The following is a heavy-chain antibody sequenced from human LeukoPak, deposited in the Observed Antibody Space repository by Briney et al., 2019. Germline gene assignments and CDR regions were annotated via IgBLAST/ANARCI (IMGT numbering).Heavy chain of an antibody. Sequence: PSETLSLTCAVSGHSISSGYYWGWIRQPPGKGLEWIVTFYHSGSTYYNLSLRGRVTISVDTSKNEFSLKMTSVTAADTATYYCARDRPLLSSWSRFDPWGQGTLVTVSS. V-gene: IGHV4-38-2*02. D-gene: IGHD6-13*01. CDR2: FYHSGST. J-gene: IGHJ5*02. CDR3: ARDRPLLSSWSRFDP. CDR1: GHSISSGYY.